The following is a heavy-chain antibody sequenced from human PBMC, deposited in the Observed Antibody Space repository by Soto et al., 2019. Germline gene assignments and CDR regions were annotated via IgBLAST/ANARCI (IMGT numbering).Heavy chain of an antibody. CDR2: FIPMYGPA. CDR1: GGTFSSYA. J-gene: IGHJ5*02. CDR3: ARVTSMVRGVIDNGFDP. D-gene: IGHD3-10*01. V-gene: IGHV1-69*01. Sequence: QVPLVQSGAEVKKPGSSVAVSCKASGGTFSSYAIHWVRQAPGQGLEWMGGFIPMYGPAKYAQRFQGRVTITADESTTTVYMELTSLTSQDTAVYYCARVTSMVRGVIDNGFDPWGHGTLVTVSS.